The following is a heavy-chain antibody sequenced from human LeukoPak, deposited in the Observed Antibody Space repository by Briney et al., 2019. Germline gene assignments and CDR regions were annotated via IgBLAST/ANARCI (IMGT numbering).Heavy chain of an antibody. V-gene: IGHV5-51*01. CDR1: GSIFTSYW. D-gene: IGHD3-16*01. Sequence: GASLKISCKGSGSIFTSYWIGWVRPKPGKGLEWVGVIYPDDSDTRYSPSFQGQVTISADKSISTAYLQWSRLKASDTAMYYCARNYDYTEPDAFDIWAKGQWSPSLQ. J-gene: IGHJ3*02. CDR2: IYPDDSDT. CDR3: ARNYDYTEPDAFDI.